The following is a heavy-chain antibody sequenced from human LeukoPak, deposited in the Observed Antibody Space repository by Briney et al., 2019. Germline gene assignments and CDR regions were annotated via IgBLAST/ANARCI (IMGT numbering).Heavy chain of an antibody. CDR1: GYTFTGYY. D-gene: IGHD6-19*01. J-gene: IGHJ4*02. CDR2: INPNSGGT. Sequence: GASVKVSCKASGYTFTGYYMLWVRQAPGQGLEWMGWINPNSGGTNYAQKFQGWVTMTRDTSISTAYMELSRLRSDDTAVYYCARGGLLYSSGWYYFDYWGQGTLVTVSS. V-gene: IGHV1-2*04. CDR3: ARGGLLYSSGWYYFDY.